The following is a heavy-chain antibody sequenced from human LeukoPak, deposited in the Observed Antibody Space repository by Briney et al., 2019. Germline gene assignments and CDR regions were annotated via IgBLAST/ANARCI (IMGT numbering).Heavy chain of an antibody. V-gene: IGHV3-73*01. CDR1: GLTFSDSW. Sequence: GGSLRLSCAASGLTFSDSWMSWVRQASGKGLEWVGRIRSKANSYATAYAASVKGRFTISRDDSKNTAYLQMNSLKTEDTAVYYCTKAVAGSFDYWGQGTLVTVYS. CDR2: IRSKANSYAT. D-gene: IGHD6-19*01. CDR3: TKAVAGSFDY. J-gene: IGHJ4*02.